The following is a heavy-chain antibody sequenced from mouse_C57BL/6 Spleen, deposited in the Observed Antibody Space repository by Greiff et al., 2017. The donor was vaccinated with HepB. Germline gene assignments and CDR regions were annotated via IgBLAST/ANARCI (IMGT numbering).Heavy chain of an antibody. D-gene: IGHD2-3*01. V-gene: IGHV1-18*01. Sequence: EVQLQQSGPELVKPGASVKIPCKASGYTFTDYNMDWVKQSHGKSLEWIGDINPNNGGTIYNQKFKGKATLTVDKSSSTAYMELRSLTSEDTAVYYCARDSCDGYLWYFDVWGTGTTVTVSS. CDR3: ARDSCDGYLWYFDV. J-gene: IGHJ1*03. CDR1: GYTFTDYN. CDR2: INPNNGGT.